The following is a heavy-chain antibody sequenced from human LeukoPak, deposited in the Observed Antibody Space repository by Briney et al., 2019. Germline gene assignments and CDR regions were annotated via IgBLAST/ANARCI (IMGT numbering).Heavy chain of an antibody. CDR1: GFTFSSYA. D-gene: IGHD6-19*01. CDR2: ISGSGGST. Sequence: GGSQRLSCTASGFTFSSYAMSWVRQAPGKGLEWVSAISGSGGSTYYADSVKGRFTISRDNSKNTLYLQMNSLRAEDTAVYYCAKGLSSRRRKIYYYYYGMDVWGQGTTVTVSS. CDR3: AKGLSSRRRKIYYYYYGMDV. V-gene: IGHV3-23*01. J-gene: IGHJ6*02.